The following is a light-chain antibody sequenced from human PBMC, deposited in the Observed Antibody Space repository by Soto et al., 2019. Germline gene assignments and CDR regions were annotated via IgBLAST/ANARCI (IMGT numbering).Light chain of an antibody. CDR3: QQYNSLPLT. J-gene: IGKJ1*01. Sequence: EIVMTQSPATLSLSPGERATLSCSASQSVSSNLAWYQQKPGQAPRLLIYGASSRATGIPARFSGSGSGTEFTLTISRLQPEDSAVYYCQQYNSLPLTFGQGTKLEIK. CDR1: QSVSSN. CDR2: GAS. V-gene: IGKV3-15*01.